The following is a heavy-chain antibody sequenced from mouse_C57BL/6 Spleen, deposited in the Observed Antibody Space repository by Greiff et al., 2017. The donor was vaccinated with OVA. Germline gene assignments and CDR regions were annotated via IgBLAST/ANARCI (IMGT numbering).Heavy chain of an antibody. J-gene: IGHJ1*03. CDR2: IDPSDSYT. Sequence: VQLQQPGAELVKPGASVKLSCKASGYTFTSYWMQWVKQRPGQGLEWIGEIDPSDSYTNYNQKFKGKAKLTVDTSSSTAYMQLSSLTSEDSAVYYCARRDYGSSYWYFDVWGTGTTVTVSS. D-gene: IGHD1-1*01. CDR3: ARRDYGSSYWYFDV. CDR1: GYTFTSYW. V-gene: IGHV1-50*01.